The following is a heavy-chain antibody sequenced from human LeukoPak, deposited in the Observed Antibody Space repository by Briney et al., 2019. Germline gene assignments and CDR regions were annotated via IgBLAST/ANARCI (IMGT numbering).Heavy chain of an antibody. CDR1: GLTFSTYW. V-gene: IGHV3-7*01. CDR3: GGFGYEAAVDL. J-gene: IGHJ4*02. Sequence: GGSLRLSCAASGLTFSTYWMTWVRQAPGKGLEWVANIKPDGSEKYYVDPVKGRFTISRDNAKNLLYLQMNSLRGEDTAVYYCGGFGYEAAVDLWGQGTLVTVSS. CDR2: IKPDGSEK. D-gene: IGHD6-13*01.